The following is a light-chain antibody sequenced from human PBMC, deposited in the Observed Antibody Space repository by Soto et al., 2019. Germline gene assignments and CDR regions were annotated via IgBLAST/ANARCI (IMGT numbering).Light chain of an antibody. CDR2: GAS. CDR3: QQYDKWPRK. V-gene: IGKV3-15*01. CDR1: QSVSRK. J-gene: IGKJ1*01. Sequence: EIVLTQSPSTLSVSPGERATLSFMASQSVSRKLAWYQQTRGQAPRLLIYGASTRATGVPARFSGSGSGTEFTLTISNLQSEDFAVYHCQQYDKWPRKFGQGTKVDIK.